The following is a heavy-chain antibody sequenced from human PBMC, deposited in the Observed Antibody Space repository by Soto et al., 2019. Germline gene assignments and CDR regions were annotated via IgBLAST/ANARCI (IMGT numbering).Heavy chain of an antibody. V-gene: IGHV3-33*01. CDR3: ARDLYSSGWYGYYYYYGMDV. Sequence: QVQLVESGGGVVQPGRSLRLSCAASGFTFSSYGMHWVRQAPGKGLEWVAVIWYDGSNKYYADSVKGRFTISRDNSKNTLYLQMNSLRAEDTAVYYCARDLYSSGWYGYYYYYGMDVWGRGTTVTFSS. CDR1: GFTFSSYG. D-gene: IGHD6-19*01. J-gene: IGHJ6*02. CDR2: IWYDGSNK.